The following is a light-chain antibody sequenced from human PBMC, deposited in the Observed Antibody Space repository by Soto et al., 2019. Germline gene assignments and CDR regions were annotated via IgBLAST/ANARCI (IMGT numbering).Light chain of an antibody. Sequence: QSALTQPRSVSGSPGQSVTISCTGTNSDIGGYNYVSWYQQHPGKAPKVIIYDVSRRPSGVPDRFSGSKSGNTASLTISGPQAEDEADYYCCSYAGTYNFWVFGGGTKVTVL. V-gene: IGLV2-11*01. CDR1: NSDIGGYNY. CDR2: DVS. J-gene: IGLJ3*02. CDR3: CSYAGTYNFWV.